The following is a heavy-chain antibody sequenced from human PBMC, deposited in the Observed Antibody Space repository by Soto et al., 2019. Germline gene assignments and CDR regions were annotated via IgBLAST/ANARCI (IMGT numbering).Heavy chain of an antibody. Sequence: SETLSLTCTVSGGSISSSSYYWGWIRQPPGKGLEWIGSIFYSGSTYYNPSLKSRVTISVDTSKNQFPLKLSSVTAADTAVYYRACICSGGYSYGFYYYGMDVWGQGTTVT. CDR1: GGSISSSSYY. CDR3: ACICSGGYSYGFYYYGMDV. CDR2: IFYSGST. V-gene: IGHV4-39*01. D-gene: IGHD5-18*01. J-gene: IGHJ6*02.